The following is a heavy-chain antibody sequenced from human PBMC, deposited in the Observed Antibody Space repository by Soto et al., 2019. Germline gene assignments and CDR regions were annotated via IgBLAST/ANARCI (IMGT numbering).Heavy chain of an antibody. J-gene: IGHJ4*02. D-gene: IGHD7-27*01. V-gene: IGHV4-31*11. Sequence: HVQLQESGPRLVKPAQTLSLTCAVSGDSISSGGHYWSWIRQHPGKGLEWIGYSFDSGSTYYNPSLWGRVNISVDTTKNLLSLNVASVTDADTSVYYCARDTSGPLGYWGQGILVTVYS. CDR2: SFDSGST. CDR1: GDSISSGGHY. CDR3: ARDTSGPLGY.